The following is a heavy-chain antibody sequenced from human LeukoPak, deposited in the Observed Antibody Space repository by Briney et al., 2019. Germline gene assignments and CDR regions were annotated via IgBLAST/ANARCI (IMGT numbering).Heavy chain of an antibody. V-gene: IGHV4-61*01. D-gene: IGHD6-13*01. CDR2: IYYSGST. Sequence: SETLSLTCTVSGGSVSSGSYYWSWIRQPPGKGLAWIGYIYYSGSTNYNPSLKSRVTISVDTSKNQFSLKLSSVTAADTAVYYCARESIAAAGVDYWGQGTLVTVSS. CDR1: GGSVSSGSYY. J-gene: IGHJ4*02. CDR3: ARESIAAAGVDY.